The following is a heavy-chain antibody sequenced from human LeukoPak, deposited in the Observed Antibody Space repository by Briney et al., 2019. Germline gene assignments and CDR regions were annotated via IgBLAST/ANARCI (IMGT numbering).Heavy chain of an antibody. CDR2: IYFGGTT. Sequence: SETLSLTCSVSGGSIKNYYWSWIRQPPGKGLEWLGNIYFGGTTDYNSSLKSRLTISVDTFKNQLSLNLQSVTAADTATYYCARHRSDTGGKKGVNWFDPWGQGTLVTISS. CDR1: GGSIKNYY. J-gene: IGHJ5*02. CDR3: ARHRSDTGGKKGVNWFDP. V-gene: IGHV4-59*01. D-gene: IGHD4-23*01.